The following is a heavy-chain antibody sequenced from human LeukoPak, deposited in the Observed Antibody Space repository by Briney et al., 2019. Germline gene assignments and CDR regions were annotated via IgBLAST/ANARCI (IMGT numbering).Heavy chain of an antibody. CDR3: ARVRSGPYYYYYMDV. CDR1: GFTFSSYE. V-gene: IGHV3-48*03. D-gene: IGHD3-3*01. J-gene: IGHJ6*03. CDR2: ISSSGSTI. Sequence: GSLRLSCAASGFTFSSYEMNWVRQAPGKGLEWVSYISSSGSTIYYADSVKGRFTISRDNAKNSLYLQMNSLRAEDTAVYYCARVRSGPYYYYYMDVWGKGTTVTVSS.